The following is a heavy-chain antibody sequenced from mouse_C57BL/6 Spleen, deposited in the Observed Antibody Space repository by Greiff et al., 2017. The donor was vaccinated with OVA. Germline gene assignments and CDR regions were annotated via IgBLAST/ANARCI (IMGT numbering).Heavy chain of an antibody. CDR3: ARTYYGSSYVGPFAY. J-gene: IGHJ3*01. CDR2: IDPSDSST. D-gene: IGHD1-1*01. CDR1: GYTFTSYW. Sequence: VQLQQPGAELVMPGASVKLSCKASGYTFTSYWMHWVKQRPGQGLEWIGEIDPSDSSTNYNQKFKGKSTLTVDKSSSTAYMQLSSLTSEDSAVYYCARTYYGSSYVGPFAYWGQGTLVTVSA. V-gene: IGHV1-69*01.